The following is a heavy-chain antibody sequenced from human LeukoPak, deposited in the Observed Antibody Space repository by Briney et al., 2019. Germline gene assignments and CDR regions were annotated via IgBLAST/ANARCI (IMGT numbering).Heavy chain of an antibody. D-gene: IGHD3-3*01. CDR1: GFTFSSYA. CDR3: ARDTLLDYYYYGMDV. V-gene: IGHV3-30-3*01. J-gene: IGHJ6*02. Sequence: GGSLRLSCAASGFTFSSYAMHWVRQAPGKGLEWVAVISYDGSNKYYADSVKGRFTISRGNSKNTLYLQMNSLRAEDTAVYYCARDTLLDYYYYGMDVWGQGTTVTVSS. CDR2: ISYDGSNK.